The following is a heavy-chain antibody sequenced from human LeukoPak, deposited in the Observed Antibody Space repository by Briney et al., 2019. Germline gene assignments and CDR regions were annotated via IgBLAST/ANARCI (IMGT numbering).Heavy chain of an antibody. CDR3: ARGNWGSQPLSYYGMDV. CDR2: INHSGST. D-gene: IGHD7-27*01. CDR1: GGSFSGYY. V-gene: IGHV4-34*01. J-gene: IGHJ6*02. Sequence: SETLSLTCAVYGGSFSGYYWSWIRQPPGKGLEWIGEINHSGSTNYNPSLKSRVTISVDTSKNQFSLKLSSVTAADTAVYYCARGNWGSQPLSYYGMDVWGQGTTVTVSS.